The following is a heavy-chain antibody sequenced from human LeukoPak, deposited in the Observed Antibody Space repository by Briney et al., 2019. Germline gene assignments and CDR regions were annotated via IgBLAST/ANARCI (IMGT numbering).Heavy chain of an antibody. V-gene: IGHV1-46*01. J-gene: IGHJ4*02. D-gene: IGHD3-22*01. CDR3: ATDYYYDSSGSYYTVDY. Sequence: ASVKVSCKASGYTFTNYYMHWVRQAPGQGLEWMGIFNPSGGRTSYAQKIQGRVTLTRDTSTSTVYMELSSLRSEDTAVYYCATDYYYDSSGSYYTVDYWGQGTLVTVSS. CDR2: FNPSGGRT. CDR1: GYTFTNYY.